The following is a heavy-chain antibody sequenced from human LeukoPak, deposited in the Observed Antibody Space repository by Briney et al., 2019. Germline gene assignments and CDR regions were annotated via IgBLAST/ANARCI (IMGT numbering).Heavy chain of an antibody. CDR2: MSPNSGDT. J-gene: IGHJ4*02. CDR3: ARGPPNWGYDY. V-gene: IGHV1-8*02. CDR1: GYTFINYG. D-gene: IGHD7-27*01. Sequence: GASVKVSCKASGYTFINYGINWVRQATGQRPEWMGWMSPNSGDTGYAQKFQDRVTMTRNTSISTAYMELSSLRSDDTAVYYCARGPPNWGYDYWGPGTLVTVSS.